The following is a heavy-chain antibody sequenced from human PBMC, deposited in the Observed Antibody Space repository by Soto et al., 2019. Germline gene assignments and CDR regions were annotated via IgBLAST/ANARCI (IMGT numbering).Heavy chain of an antibody. J-gene: IGHJ5*02. CDR3: ARGVDLVVVVPAAMYDNWFDP. V-gene: IGHV1-18*01. Sequence: ASVKVSCKASGYTFTSYGISWVRQAPGQGLEWMGWISAYNGNTNYAQKLQGRVTMTTDTSTSTAYMELRSLRSDDTAVYYCARGVDLVVVVPAAMYDNWFDPWGQGTLVTVSS. CDR1: GYTFTSYG. D-gene: IGHD2-2*01. CDR2: ISAYNGNT.